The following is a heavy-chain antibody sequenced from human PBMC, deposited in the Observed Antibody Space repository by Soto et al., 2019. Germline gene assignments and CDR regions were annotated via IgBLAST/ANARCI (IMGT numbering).Heavy chain of an antibody. CDR3: ARESEDITSNFDD. J-gene: IGHJ4*02. Sequence: VGSVRLSCAASVFTFTRYSMNWVRQSPGKGLEWVSSISSTTNYIYYGDSMKGRFTISRDNAKNSLYLEMNSLRAEDTAVYYCARESEDITSNFDDWGQGTLFTVSS. V-gene: IGHV3-21*06. CDR1: VFTFTRYS. CDR2: ISSTTNYI.